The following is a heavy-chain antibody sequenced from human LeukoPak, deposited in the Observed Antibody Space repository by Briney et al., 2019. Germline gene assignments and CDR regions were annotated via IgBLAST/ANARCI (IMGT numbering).Heavy chain of an antibody. Sequence: SETLSLTCTVSGGSVSSGTYYWSWIRQPAGKGLEWIGRIYTSGSTNYNPSLKSRVTISVDTSKNQFSLELTSVTAADTAVYYCARDRGRYYFDYWGQGTLVTVSS. CDR3: ARDRGRYYFDY. V-gene: IGHV4-61*02. CDR1: GGSVSSGTYY. D-gene: IGHD3-3*01. J-gene: IGHJ4*02. CDR2: IYTSGST.